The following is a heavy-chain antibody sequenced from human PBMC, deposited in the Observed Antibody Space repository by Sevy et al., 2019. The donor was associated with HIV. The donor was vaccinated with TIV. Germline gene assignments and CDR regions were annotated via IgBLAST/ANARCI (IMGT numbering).Heavy chain of an antibody. J-gene: IGHJ4*02. Sequence: SETLSLTCTVSGGSISGYYWSWIRQPPGKGLEWIGYISYSGSTNYHPSLKSRVTISVDTSKNEFSLKLSSVTAADTAVYYCARSRVITGTFDYWGQGTLVTVSS. V-gene: IGHV4-59*01. CDR1: GGSISGYY. D-gene: IGHD1-20*01. CDR2: ISYSGST. CDR3: ARSRVITGTFDY.